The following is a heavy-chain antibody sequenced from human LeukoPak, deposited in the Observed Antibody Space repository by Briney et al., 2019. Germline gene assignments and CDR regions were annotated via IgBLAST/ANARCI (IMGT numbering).Heavy chain of an antibody. CDR1: GFTFSSYA. J-gene: IGHJ3*02. D-gene: IGHD1-26*01. CDR3: AKDGPIVGATPRGSAFDI. Sequence: GGSLRLSCAASGFTFSSYAMSWVRQAPGKGLEWVSGISWNSGNIAYATSVKGRFTISRDNAKKSLYLQMNSLRPEDTALYYCAKDGPIVGATPRGSAFDIWGQGTMVTVSS. V-gene: IGHV3-9*01. CDR2: ISWNSGNI.